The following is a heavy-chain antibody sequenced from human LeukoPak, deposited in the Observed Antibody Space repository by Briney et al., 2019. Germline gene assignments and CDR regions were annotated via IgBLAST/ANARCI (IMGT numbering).Heavy chain of an antibody. V-gene: IGHV4-59*12. D-gene: IGHD2-2*02. CDR3: ARGVVVPAAIGWYFDL. J-gene: IGHJ2*01. Sequence: SETLSLTCTVSGGSISSYYWSWIRQPPGKGLEWIGYIYHSGSTYYNPSLKSRVTISVDRSKNQFSLKLSSVTAADTAVYYCARGVVVPAAIGWYFDLWGRGTLVTVSS. CDR1: GGSISSYY. CDR2: IYHSGST.